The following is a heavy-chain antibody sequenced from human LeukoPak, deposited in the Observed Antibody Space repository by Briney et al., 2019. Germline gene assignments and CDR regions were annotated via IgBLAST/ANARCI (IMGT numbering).Heavy chain of an antibody. CDR2: ITSSGSGSAI. V-gene: IGHV3-11*04. Sequence: KPGGSLRLSCAASGFTFSDYFIIWIRQAPGKGLEFVSYITSSGSGSAIYYADSVKGRFIISRDNAKNSLYLQMDNLRAEDTAVYYCARGGGGIQLWSYYFDYWGQGTLVTVSS. CDR1: GFTFSDYF. J-gene: IGHJ4*02. D-gene: IGHD5-18*01. CDR3: ARGGGGIQLWSYYFDY.